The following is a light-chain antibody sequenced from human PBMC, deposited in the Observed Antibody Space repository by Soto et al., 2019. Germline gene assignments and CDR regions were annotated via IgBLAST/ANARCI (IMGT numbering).Light chain of an antibody. Sequence: QSALTQPASVSGSPGQSVTISCTGTSSDGLSYDAVSWYQRRPGKAPKLIIYEGNKRPSGVSNRYSGSRSDNMASLTISGLQAEDEADYYCCSHVYSNSWVFGGGTKLTVL. CDR3: CSHVYSNSWV. CDR2: EGN. V-gene: IGLV2-23*01. J-gene: IGLJ3*02. CDR1: SSDGLSYDA.